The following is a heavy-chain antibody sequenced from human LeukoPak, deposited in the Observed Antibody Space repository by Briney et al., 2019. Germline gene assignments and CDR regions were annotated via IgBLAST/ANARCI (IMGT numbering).Heavy chain of an antibody. V-gene: IGHV3-30*02. D-gene: IGHD3-22*01. J-gene: IGHJ4*02. CDR2: IRYDGSNK. Sequence: GGSLRLSCAASGFTFSSYGMHWVRQAPGKGLEWVAFIRYDGSNKYYADSVKGRFTISRDNSKNTLYLQMNSLKTEDTAVYYCNTWLHYYDSSGYPLIADYWGQGTLVTVSS. CDR3: NTWLHYYDSSGYPLIADY. CDR1: GFTFSSYG.